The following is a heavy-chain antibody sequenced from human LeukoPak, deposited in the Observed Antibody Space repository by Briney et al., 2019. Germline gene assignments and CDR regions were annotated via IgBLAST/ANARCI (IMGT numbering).Heavy chain of an antibody. Sequence: GDSLMISCKGSGYSFTSYWIGWVRQMPGKGLVWMGIIYPGDSDTRYSPTFQGQVTISADKSISTAYLQWSSLKGSDTAMYYCARRSDSSGYLNYFDYWGQGTLVTVSS. CDR3: ARRSDSSGYLNYFDY. J-gene: IGHJ4*02. V-gene: IGHV5-51*01. CDR1: GYSFTSYW. D-gene: IGHD3-22*01. CDR2: IYPGDSDT.